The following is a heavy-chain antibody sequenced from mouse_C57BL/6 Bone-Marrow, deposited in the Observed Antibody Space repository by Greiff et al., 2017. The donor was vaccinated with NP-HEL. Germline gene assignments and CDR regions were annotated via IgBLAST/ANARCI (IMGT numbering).Heavy chain of an antibody. J-gene: IGHJ4*01. CDR3: ARDYDYDDGAMDY. Sequence: VQLQQSGAELVMPGASVKLSCKASGYTFTSYWMHWVKQRPGQGLEWIGEIDPSDSYTNYNQKFKGKSTLTVDKSSSTAYMQLSSLTSEDSAVYYCARDYDYDDGAMDYWGQGTSVTVSS. CDR1: GYTFTSYW. CDR2: IDPSDSYT. D-gene: IGHD2-4*01. V-gene: IGHV1-69*01.